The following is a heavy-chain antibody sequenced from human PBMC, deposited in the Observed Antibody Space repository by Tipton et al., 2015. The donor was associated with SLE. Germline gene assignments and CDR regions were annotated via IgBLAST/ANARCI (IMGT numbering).Heavy chain of an antibody. D-gene: IGHD3-10*01. CDR2: INHSGTT. V-gene: IGHV4-34*01. CDR3: ASPRYYGSGSYYNY. J-gene: IGHJ4*02. Sequence: TLSLTCAVYGWSFSGYYLSWIRQPPGKGLEWIGEINHSGTTKYNPSLKSGVTIAVTKSKNQFSLKLSSVTAADTAGYYCASPRYYGSGSYYNYWGQGTLVTVPS. CDR1: GWSFSGYY.